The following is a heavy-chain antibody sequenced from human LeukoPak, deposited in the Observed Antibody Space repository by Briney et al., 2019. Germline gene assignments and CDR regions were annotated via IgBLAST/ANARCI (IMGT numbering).Heavy chain of an antibody. D-gene: IGHD2/OR15-2a*01. CDR1: GLSFSSYG. V-gene: IGHV3-30*02. CDR2: IQYDGSNK. CDR3: AKDRISRLPDY. J-gene: IGHJ4*02. Sequence: GGSLRLSCAASGLSFSSYGMHWVRQAPGKGLEWVAFIQYDGSNKFYADSVKGRFTISRDNSKNTLYLQMNSLRAEDTAVYYCAKDRISRLPDYWGQGTLVTVSS.